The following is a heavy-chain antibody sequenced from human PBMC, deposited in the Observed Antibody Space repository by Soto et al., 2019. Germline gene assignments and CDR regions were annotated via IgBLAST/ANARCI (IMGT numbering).Heavy chain of an antibody. CDR3: AGLMDSGSYDY. CDR1: GYSFTSYW. CDR2: VYPGNSDT. J-gene: IGHJ4*02. D-gene: IGHD1-26*01. V-gene: IGHV5-51*01. Sequence: GESLKISCKGSGYSFTSYWIGWVRQMPGKGLEWMGIVYPGNSDTRYSPSFQGQVTISADKSISTAYLQWTSLKASDTAMYYCAGLMDSGSYDYWGQGTLVTVSS.